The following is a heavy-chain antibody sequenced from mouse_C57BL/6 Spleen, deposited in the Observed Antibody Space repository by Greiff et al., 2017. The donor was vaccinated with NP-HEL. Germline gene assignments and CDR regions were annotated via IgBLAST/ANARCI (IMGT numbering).Heavy chain of an antibody. CDR1: GYTFTSYW. D-gene: IGHD2-4*01. Sequence: QVQLQQSGAELVMPGASVKLSCKASGYTFTSYWMHWVKQRPGQGLEWIGEIDPSDSYTNYNQKFKGQSTLTVDKSSSTAYMQLSSLTSEDSAVYYCARSLDDYLYYFDYWGQGTTLTVSS. V-gene: IGHV1-69*01. CDR3: ARSLDDYLYYFDY. CDR2: IDPSDSYT. J-gene: IGHJ2*01.